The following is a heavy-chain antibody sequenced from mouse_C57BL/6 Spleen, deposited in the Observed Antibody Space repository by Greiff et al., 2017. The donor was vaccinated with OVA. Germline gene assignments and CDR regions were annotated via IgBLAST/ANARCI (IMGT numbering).Heavy chain of an antibody. CDR3: ARWGNYVNYYAMDY. CDR2: INPNNGGT. V-gene: IGHV1-26*01. D-gene: IGHD2-1*01. CDR1: GYTFTDYY. J-gene: IGHJ4*01. Sequence: EVQLQQSGPELVKPGASVKISCKASGYTFTDYYMNWVKQSHGQSLEWIGDINPNNGGTSYNQKFKGKATLTVDKSSSTAYMELRSLTSEDSAVYYGARWGNYVNYYAMDYWGQGTSVTVSS.